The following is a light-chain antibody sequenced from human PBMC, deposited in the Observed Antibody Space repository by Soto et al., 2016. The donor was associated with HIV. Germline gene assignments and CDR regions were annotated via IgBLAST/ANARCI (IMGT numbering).Light chain of an antibody. CDR2: AAS. Sequence: AIRMTQSPSSFSASTGDRVTITCRASQGISSYLAWYQQKPGKAPKLLIYAASTLQSGVPSRFSGSGSGTDFTLTISCLQSEDFATYYCQQYYSYPSLFGQGTKVEI. J-gene: IGKJ1*01. V-gene: IGKV1-8*01. CDR1: QGISSY. CDR3: QQYYSYPSL.